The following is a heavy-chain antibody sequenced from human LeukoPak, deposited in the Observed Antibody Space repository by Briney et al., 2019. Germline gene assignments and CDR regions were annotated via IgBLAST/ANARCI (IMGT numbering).Heavy chain of an antibody. CDR3: AKRDSGDYGGYFDY. CDR2: ISGSGGNT. Sequence: GGSLRLSCAASGFTFSTYAMHWVRQAPGKGLEWVSGISGSGGNTYYADSVKGRFTVSRDNSKNTLYLQMNSLRAEDTAVYHCAKRDSGDYGGYFDYWGQGTLVTVSS. J-gene: IGHJ4*02. V-gene: IGHV3-23*01. CDR1: GFTFSTYA. D-gene: IGHD4-17*01.